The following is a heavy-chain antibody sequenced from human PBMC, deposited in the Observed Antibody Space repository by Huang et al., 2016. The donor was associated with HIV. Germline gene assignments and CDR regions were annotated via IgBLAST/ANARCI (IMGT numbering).Heavy chain of an antibody. D-gene: IGHD3-10*01. V-gene: IGHV4-39*01. CDR3: ARHREGPVAYYSGWGSHLNYMDV. CDR2: IYDRGSP. Sequence: QLLLQESGPGLVKPSEALALTCAVSGGSIRSSDYHWGWIRQPPGKGLEWIGSIYDRGSPRNRPALKSRVTIAVDTSKNLFFLTLTAMAAADTAVYYCARHREGPVAYYSGWGSHLNYMDVWGRGRTVVVSS. CDR1: GGSIRSSDYH. J-gene: IGHJ6*03.